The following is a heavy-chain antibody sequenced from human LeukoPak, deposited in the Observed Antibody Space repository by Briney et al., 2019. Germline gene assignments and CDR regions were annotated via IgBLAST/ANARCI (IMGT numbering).Heavy chain of an antibody. CDR3: ASGGSTDSYYYYGMDV. D-gene: IGHD4-23*01. J-gene: IGHJ6*02. CDR1: GYTFTGYY. Sequence: ASVKVSCKASGYTFTGYYMHWVRQAPGQGLEWMGWINPNSGGTNYAQKFQGRVTMTRDTSISTAYMELSRLRSDDTAVYYCASGGSTDSYYYYGMDVWGQGTTVTVSS. CDR2: INPNSGGT. V-gene: IGHV1-2*02.